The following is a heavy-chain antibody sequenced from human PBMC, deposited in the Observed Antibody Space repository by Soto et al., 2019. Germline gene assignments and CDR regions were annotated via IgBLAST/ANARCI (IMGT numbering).Heavy chain of an antibody. CDR1: GYTFTSYA. J-gene: IGHJ6*02. V-gene: IGHV1-3*01. CDR2: INAGNGNT. CDR3: ARAIISAYYYYGMDV. D-gene: IGHD3-10*01. Sequence: ASVKVSCKASGYTFTSYAMHWVRQAPGQRLEWMGWINAGNGNTKYSQKFQGRVTITTDKSTSTAYMELSSLRSEDTAVYYCARAIISAYYYYGMDVWGQGTTVTVSS.